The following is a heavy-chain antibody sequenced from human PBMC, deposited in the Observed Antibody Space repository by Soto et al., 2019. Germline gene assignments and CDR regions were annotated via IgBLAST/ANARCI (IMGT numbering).Heavy chain of an antibody. J-gene: IGHJ6*02. CDR2: ISGGSKSI. CDR3: TRGLVDSSPPYTYHGMDV. CDR1: GFTFSSHS. V-gene: IGHV3-48*01. D-gene: IGHD3-9*01. Sequence: PGGSLRLSCVASGFTFSSHSMNWVRQAPGKGLEWVSYISGGSKSIYYAASVKGRFTISRDDSKNSLYLQMNSLKTEDTAVYYYTRGLVDSSPPYTYHGMDVWGQGTTVTVSS.